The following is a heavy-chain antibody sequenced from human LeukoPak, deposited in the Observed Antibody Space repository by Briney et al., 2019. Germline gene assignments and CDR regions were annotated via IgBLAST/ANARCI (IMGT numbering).Heavy chain of an antibody. Sequence: GGSLRLSCAASGFTFSSYAMPWVRQAPGKGLEWVAVISYDGSNKYYADSVKGRFTISRDNSKNTLYLQMNSLRAEDTAVYYCARDPSRYYYDSSGYYSPKSFDYWGQGTLVTVST. CDR2: ISYDGSNK. V-gene: IGHV3-30-3*01. CDR1: GFTFSSYA. D-gene: IGHD3-22*01. CDR3: ARDPSRYYYDSSGYYSPKSFDY. J-gene: IGHJ4*02.